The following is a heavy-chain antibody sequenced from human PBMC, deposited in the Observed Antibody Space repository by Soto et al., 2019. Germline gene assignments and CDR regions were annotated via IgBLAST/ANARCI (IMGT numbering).Heavy chain of an antibody. CDR2: INGDGSST. CDR3: SRDVSYRMDV. J-gene: IGHJ6*02. CDR1: GFTFSSYW. Sequence: VQLVESGGGLVQPGGSLRLSCAASGFTFSSYWMHWVRQAPGKGLVWVSRINGDGSSTTYADSVKGRFTISRDNAKNTLYLQMTSLRAEDRAVYYCSRDVSYRMDVWGQGTTVTVSS. V-gene: IGHV3-74*01.